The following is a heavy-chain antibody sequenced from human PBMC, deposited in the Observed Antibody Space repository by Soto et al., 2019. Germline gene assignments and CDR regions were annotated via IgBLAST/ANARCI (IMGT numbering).Heavy chain of an antibody. V-gene: IGHV1-69*02. CDR3: AMVGHYGSGY. D-gene: IGHD3-10*01. CDR1: GGTFSSYS. CDR2: IIPILGIA. J-gene: IGHJ4*02. Sequence: QVQLVQSGAEVKKPGSSVKVSCKASGGTFSSYSISWVRQAPGQGLEWMGRIIPILGIANYAQKFQGRVTITADKSTSTAYMELISLRSEDTAVYYCAMVGHYGSGYWGQGTLVTVSS.